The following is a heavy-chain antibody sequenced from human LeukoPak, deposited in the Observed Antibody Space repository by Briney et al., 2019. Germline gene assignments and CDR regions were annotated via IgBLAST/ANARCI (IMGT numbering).Heavy chain of an antibody. Sequence: GGSLRLSCAASGFTFSSYEMNWVRQAPGKGLEWVSYISSSGSTIYYADSVKGRFTISRDNAKNSLYLQMNSLRAEDTAVYYCAREMVVPAATTYYYYGMDVWGRGTTVTVSS. CDR1: GFTFSSYE. D-gene: IGHD2-2*01. V-gene: IGHV3-48*03. CDR3: AREMVVPAATTYYYYGMDV. CDR2: ISSSGSTI. J-gene: IGHJ6*02.